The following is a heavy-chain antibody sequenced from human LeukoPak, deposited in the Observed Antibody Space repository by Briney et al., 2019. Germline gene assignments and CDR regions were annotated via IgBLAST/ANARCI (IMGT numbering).Heavy chain of an antibody. J-gene: IGHJ4*02. CDR2: IYHSGST. V-gene: IGHV4-4*02. D-gene: IGHD2-15*01. Sequence: PSETLSLTCAVSGGSISSNNWWSWVRQPPGKGLEWIGEIYHSGSTNYNPSLKSRVTISVDKSKNQFSLKLSSVTAADTAVYYCARQGGSAGSYYGYWGQGTLVTVSS. CDR1: GGSISSNNW. CDR3: ARQGGSAGSYYGY.